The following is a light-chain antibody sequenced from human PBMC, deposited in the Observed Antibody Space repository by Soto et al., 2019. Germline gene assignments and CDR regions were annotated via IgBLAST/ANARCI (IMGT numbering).Light chain of an antibody. CDR2: RNT. J-gene: IGLJ3*02. CDR3: ASWDAGLSGHWV. Sequence: QPVLTQPPSVSGTPGQRVTISCSGSNSNIGTNYVYWYQHLPGTAPKLLIYRNTERPSGVPDRFSASKSGTSGSLAISGLRSDDEADYYCASWDAGLSGHWVFGGGTQLTVL. CDR1: NSNIGTNY. V-gene: IGLV1-47*01.